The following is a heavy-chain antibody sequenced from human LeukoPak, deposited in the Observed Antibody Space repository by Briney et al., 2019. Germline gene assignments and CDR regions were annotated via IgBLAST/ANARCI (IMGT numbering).Heavy chain of an antibody. CDR2: ISWNSGSE. Sequence: GGSLRLSCAASGFSFDDYAMHWLRQAPGKGLQWVSGISWNSGSEGYAGSVKGRFTISRDNAKNSLYLQMSNLRAEDTAVYFCARGGGLDVWGQGATVTVSS. CDR1: GFSFDDYA. V-gene: IGHV3-9*01. D-gene: IGHD3-16*01. J-gene: IGHJ6*02. CDR3: ARGGGLDV.